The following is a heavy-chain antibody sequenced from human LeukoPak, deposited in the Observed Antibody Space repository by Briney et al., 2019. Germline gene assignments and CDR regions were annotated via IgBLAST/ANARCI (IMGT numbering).Heavy chain of an antibody. CDR3: ARDRRTYYYDSSGYTFDY. D-gene: IGHD3-22*01. CDR1: GFMFASVG. J-gene: IGHJ4*02. V-gene: IGHV3-23*01. CDR2: ISGGGDRI. Sequence: PGGTLRLSCVASGFMFASVGMNWVRKAPGKGLEWVSSISGGGDRIYYADSVKGRFTISRDNSKNTLYLQMNSLRAEDTAVYYCARDRRTYYYDSSGYTFDYWGQGTLVTVSS.